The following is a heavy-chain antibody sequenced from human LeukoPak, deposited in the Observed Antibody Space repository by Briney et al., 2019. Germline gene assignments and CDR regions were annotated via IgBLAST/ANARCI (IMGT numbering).Heavy chain of an antibody. CDR1: GYTFTGYY. CDR3: ARLRGIAAAGGWFDP. Sequence: ASVKVSCKAPGYTFTGYYMHWMRQAPGQGLEWMGWINPNSGGTNYAQKFQGRVTMTRDTSISTAYMELSRLRSDDTAVYYCARLRGIAAAGGWFDPWGQGTLVTVSS. D-gene: IGHD6-13*01. V-gene: IGHV1-2*02. J-gene: IGHJ5*02. CDR2: INPNSGGT.